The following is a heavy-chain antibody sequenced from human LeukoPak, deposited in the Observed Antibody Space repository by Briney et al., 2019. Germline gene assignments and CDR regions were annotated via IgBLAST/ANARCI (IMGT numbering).Heavy chain of an antibody. CDR2: IFYTGST. D-gene: IGHD3-22*01. V-gene: IGHV4-61*01. J-gene: IGHJ4*02. CDR1: GASVSSVSYY. Sequence: SETLSLTCTVSGASVSSVSYYWSWIRQPPGKGLEWIGYIFYTGSTNYNPSLKSRVTISVDTSKNQFSLKLTSVTAADTAVYYCARRHYDSSGYYDYWGQGTLVTVSS. CDR3: ARRHYDSSGYYDY.